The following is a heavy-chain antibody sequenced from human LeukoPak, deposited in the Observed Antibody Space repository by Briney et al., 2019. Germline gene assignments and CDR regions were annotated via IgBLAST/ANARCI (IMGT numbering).Heavy chain of an antibody. V-gene: IGHV1-46*01. J-gene: IGHJ4*02. Sequence: GASVKVSCKASGYTFTSYYMHWVRQAPGQGLEWMGIINPSGGSTSYAQKFQGRVTMTRGTSTSTVYMELSSLRSEDTAVYYCARDMDYDILTGYYNRFIGYWGQGTLVTVTS. CDR2: INPSGGST. CDR3: ARDMDYDILTGYYNRFIGY. D-gene: IGHD3-9*01. CDR1: GYTFTSYY.